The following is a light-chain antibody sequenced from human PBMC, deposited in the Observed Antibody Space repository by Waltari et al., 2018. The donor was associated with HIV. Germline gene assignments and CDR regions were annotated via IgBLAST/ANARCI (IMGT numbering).Light chain of an antibody. CDR1: QSISSW. Sequence: DFQMTQSPATLSASVGDRVTITCRASQSISSWLAWYQQKPGKAPKVLIYKASSLGSGVPSRISGSGSGTEFTLTISSLQPADFATYYCQQYDSYPLTFGGGTKVEIK. J-gene: IGKJ4*01. V-gene: IGKV1-5*03. CDR3: QQYDSYPLT. CDR2: KAS.